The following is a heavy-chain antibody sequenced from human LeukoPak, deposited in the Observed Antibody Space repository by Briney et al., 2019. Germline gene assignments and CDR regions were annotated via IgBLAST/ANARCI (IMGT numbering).Heavy chain of an antibody. J-gene: IGHJ4*02. CDR1: GGSISSYY. CDR2: IYYSGST. D-gene: IGHD3-22*01. CDR3: ARDMGDSSGYNFDY. V-gene: IGHV4-59*01. Sequence: SETLSLTCTASGGSISSYYWSWIRQPPGKGLEWIGYIYYSGSTNYNPSLKSRVTISVDTSKNQFSLKLSSVTAADTAVYYCARDMGDSSGYNFDYWGQGTLVTVSS.